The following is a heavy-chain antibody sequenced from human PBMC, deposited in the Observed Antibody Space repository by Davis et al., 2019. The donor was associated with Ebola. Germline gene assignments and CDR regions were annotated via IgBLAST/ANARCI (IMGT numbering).Heavy chain of an antibody. D-gene: IGHD2-21*01. CDR3: ARAARLFPMAADYFDY. J-gene: IGHJ4*02. CDR1: GDSISSGDYF. CDR2: IYYSGST. V-gene: IGHV4-30-4*01. Sequence: MPSETLSLTCTVSGDSISSGDYFWSWIRQPPGKGLEWIGYIYYSGSTYYNPSLKSRVTISVDTSKNQFSLKLSSVTAADTAVYYCARAARLFPMAADYFDYWGQGTLVTVSS.